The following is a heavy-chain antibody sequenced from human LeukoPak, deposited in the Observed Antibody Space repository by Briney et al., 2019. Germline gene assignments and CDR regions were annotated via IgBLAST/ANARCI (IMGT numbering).Heavy chain of an antibody. CDR3: ARMSYYDRRGDNWFDP. CDR2: MNPNSGNT. Sequence: GASVKVSCKASGHTFTSYDINWVRQATGQGLEWMGWMNPNSGNTAYAQKFQGRVTMTRDTSISTAYMELSSLRSEDTAVYYCARMSYYDRRGDNWFDPWGQGTLVIVSS. CDR1: GHTFTSYD. J-gene: IGHJ5*02. V-gene: IGHV1-8*02. D-gene: IGHD3-22*01.